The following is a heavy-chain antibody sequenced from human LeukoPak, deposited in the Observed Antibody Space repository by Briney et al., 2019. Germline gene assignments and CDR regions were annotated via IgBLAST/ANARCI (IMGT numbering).Heavy chain of an antibody. CDR2: IYTSGST. CDR3: ARAYYYDSSGYYFFDY. Sequence: PSETLSLTCTVSGGSISSYYWSWIRQPAGKGLEWIGRIYTSGSTNYNPSLKSRVTISVEKSKNQFSLKLSSVTAADTAVYYCARAYYYDSSGYYFFDYWGQGTLVTVSS. D-gene: IGHD3-22*01. J-gene: IGHJ4*02. V-gene: IGHV4-4*07. CDR1: GGSISSYY.